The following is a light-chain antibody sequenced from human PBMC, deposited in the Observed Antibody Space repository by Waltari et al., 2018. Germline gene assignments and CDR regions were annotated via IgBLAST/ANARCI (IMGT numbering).Light chain of an antibody. J-gene: IGKJ2*01. CDR1: QSVGNDY. CDR2: ATS. CDR3: QQYDPSPLYT. V-gene: IGKV3-20*01. Sequence: ESVLTQSPGTLSLSPGERANLSCRASQSVGNDYLAWYQQKPGQAPRLLIYATSTRATGIADRFSGSGSGTDFTLTISRLEPEDFAVYYCQQYDPSPLYTFGQGTKVEIK.